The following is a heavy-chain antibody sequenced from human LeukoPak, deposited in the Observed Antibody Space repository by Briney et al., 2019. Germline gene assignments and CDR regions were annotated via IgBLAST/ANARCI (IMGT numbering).Heavy chain of an antibody. Sequence: ASVKVSCKASGGTFSSYAISWVGQAPGQGLEWMGRIIPILGIANYAQKFQGRVTITADKSTSTAYMELSSLRSEDTAVYYCAREDVVGATHFDYWGQGTLVTVSS. CDR2: IIPILGIA. V-gene: IGHV1-69*04. CDR1: GGTFSSYA. D-gene: IGHD1-26*01. J-gene: IGHJ4*02. CDR3: AREDVVGATHFDY.